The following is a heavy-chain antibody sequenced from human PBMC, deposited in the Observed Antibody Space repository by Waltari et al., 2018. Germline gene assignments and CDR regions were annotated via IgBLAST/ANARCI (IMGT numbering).Heavy chain of an antibody. J-gene: IGHJ4*02. V-gene: IGHV1-8*01. D-gene: IGHD3-3*01. Sequence: QVQLVQSGAEVKKPGSSVKVSCKASGGTFTSYDINWVRQAPGQGLEWMGWMNTNSGNTGYAQKFQGGVTMTRNTCICTAYMELSSLRSEDTAVYYCARGFRVGDTIFGVPRQQIDYWGQGTLVTVSS. CDR1: GGTFTSYD. CDR3: ARGFRVGDTIFGVPRQQIDY. CDR2: MNTNSGNT.